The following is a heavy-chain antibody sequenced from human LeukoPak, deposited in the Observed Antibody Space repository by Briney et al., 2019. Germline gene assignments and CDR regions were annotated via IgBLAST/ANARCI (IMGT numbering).Heavy chain of an antibody. Sequence: GASVKVSCKVSGYTLTELSMHWVRQAPGKGLEWMGGFDPEDGETIYAQKFQGRVTMTEDTSTDTAYMELSSLRSEDTAVYYCATAWVTYGSGSSWYFDLWGRAPWSLSPQ. CDR2: FDPEDGET. D-gene: IGHD3-10*01. J-gene: IGHJ2*01. CDR3: ATAWVTYGSGSSWYFDL. V-gene: IGHV1-24*01. CDR1: GYTLTELS.